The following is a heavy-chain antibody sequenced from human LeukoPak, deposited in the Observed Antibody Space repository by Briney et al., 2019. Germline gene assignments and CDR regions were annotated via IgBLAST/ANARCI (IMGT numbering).Heavy chain of an antibody. V-gene: IGHV1-69*06. CDR3: ARGWGNIVVVPAAQEYFDY. CDR2: IIPIFGTA. D-gene: IGHD2-2*01. Sequence: SVKVSCKASGYTFTGYYMHWVRQAPGQGLEWMGGIIPIFGTANYAQKFQGRVTITADKSTSTAYMELSSLRSEDTAVYYCARGWGNIVVVPAAQEYFDYWGQGTLVTVSS. CDR1: GYTFTGYY. J-gene: IGHJ4*02.